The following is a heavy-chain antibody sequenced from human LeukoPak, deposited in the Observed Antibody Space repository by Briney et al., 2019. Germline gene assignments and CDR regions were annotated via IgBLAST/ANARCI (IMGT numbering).Heavy chain of an antibody. CDR2: IKSKTDGGTT. CDR3: TTYSGSGTYYA. J-gene: IGHJ5*02. D-gene: IGHD3-10*01. V-gene: IGHV3-15*01. CDR1: GFPFSNAW. Sequence: GGSLRLSCAASGFPFSNAWMSWVRQAPGKGLGWVGRIKSKTDGGTTDYAAPVKGRFTISRDDSKNTLYLQMNSLETEDTAVYYCTTYSGSGTYYAWGQGTLVTVSS.